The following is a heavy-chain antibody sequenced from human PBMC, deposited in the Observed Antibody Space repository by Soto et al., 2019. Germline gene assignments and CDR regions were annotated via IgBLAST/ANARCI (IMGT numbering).Heavy chain of an antibody. V-gene: IGHV4-59*01. CDR2: AYYTGST. CDR3: ARASAAAGRLFDY. J-gene: IGHJ4*02. CDR1: GGSIFGYY. Sequence: SETLSLTCTVSGGSIFGYYWSWIRQPPGKGLEWIGYAYYTGSTTYNPSLKSRVTISVDTSKNQFSLKLSSVTAADTAVYYCARASAAAGRLFDYWGQGTLVTVSS. D-gene: IGHD6-13*01.